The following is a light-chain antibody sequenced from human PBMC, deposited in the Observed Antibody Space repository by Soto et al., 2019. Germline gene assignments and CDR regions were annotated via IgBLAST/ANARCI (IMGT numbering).Light chain of an antibody. V-gene: IGLV2-14*01. Sequence: QSALTQPASVSGSPGQSITISCTGTSSDVGAYNYVSWYQQHPGKAPKVMIYDVSNRPSGVSDRSSCSKSGNAASLTISGRQAEDEADYYSPSFAISSTYVFGTGTKLTVL. CDR1: SSDVGAYNY. CDR2: DVS. CDR3: PSFAISSTYV. J-gene: IGLJ1*01.